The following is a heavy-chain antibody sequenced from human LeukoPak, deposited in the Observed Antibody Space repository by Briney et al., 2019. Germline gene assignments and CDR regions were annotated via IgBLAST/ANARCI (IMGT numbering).Heavy chain of an antibody. J-gene: IGHJ4*02. V-gene: IGHV3-23*01. D-gene: IGHD5-12*01. Sequence: QTGGSLRLSCAASGFTLSSYAMSWVRQAPGKGLERVSAISGSGGRTYYADSVKGRFTISRDNSKNTLYMQMNSLRVEDTAVYYCVGYDPFDYWGQGTLVTVSS. CDR3: VGYDPFDY. CDR2: ISGSGGRT. CDR1: GFTLSSYA.